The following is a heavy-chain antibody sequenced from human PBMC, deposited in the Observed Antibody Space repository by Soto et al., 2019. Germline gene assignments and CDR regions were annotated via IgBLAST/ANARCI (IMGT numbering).Heavy chain of an antibody. D-gene: IGHD6-19*01. V-gene: IGHV1-3*01. Sequence: ASVKVSCKASGYTFTSYAMHWVRQAPGQRLEWMGWINAGNGNTKYSQKFQGRVTITRDTSASTAYMELSSLRSEDTAVYYCARVTGIAVAGTGSVDVAYYFDYWGQGTLVTVSS. CDR1: GYTFTSYA. CDR3: ARVTGIAVAGTGSVDVAYYFDY. CDR2: INAGNGNT. J-gene: IGHJ4*02.